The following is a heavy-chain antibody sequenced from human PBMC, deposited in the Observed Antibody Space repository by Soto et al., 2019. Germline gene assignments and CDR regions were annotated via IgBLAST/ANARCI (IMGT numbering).Heavy chain of an antibody. Sequence: GGSLRLSCAASGFTFSSYAMSWVRQAPGKGLEWVSAISGSGGSTYYADSVKGRFTISRDNSKNTLDLQMNSLRAEDTAVYYCAKDPPEWLVSLEWYFDYWGQGTLVTVSS. J-gene: IGHJ4*02. CDR1: GFTFSSYA. D-gene: IGHD6-19*01. V-gene: IGHV3-23*01. CDR2: ISGSGGST. CDR3: AKDPPEWLVSLEWYFDY.